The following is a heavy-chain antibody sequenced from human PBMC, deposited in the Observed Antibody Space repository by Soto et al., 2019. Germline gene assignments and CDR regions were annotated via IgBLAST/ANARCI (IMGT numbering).Heavy chain of an antibody. CDR1: GGSFSGYY. J-gene: IGHJ4*02. V-gene: IGHV4-34*01. CDR3: VSYESSGRDVY. D-gene: IGHD3-22*01. Sequence: QVRLQQWGAGLLKPSETLSLTCAVYGGSFSGYYWSWIRQPPGKGLEWIGEINHIGSTNYNPSLKSRVSISLDTSKNHFSLEMSSVTAADSAVYYCVSYESSGRDVYWGQGTLVTVSS. CDR2: INHIGST.